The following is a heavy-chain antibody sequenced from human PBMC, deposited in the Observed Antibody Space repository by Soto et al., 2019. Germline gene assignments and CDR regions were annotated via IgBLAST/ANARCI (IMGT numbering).Heavy chain of an antibody. D-gene: IGHD6-13*01. J-gene: IGHJ5*02. CDR2: IYHSGST. Sequence: SETLSLTCAVSGGSISSSNWWSWVRQPPGKGLEWIGEIYHSGSTNYNPSLKSRVTISVDKSKNQFSLKLSSVTAADTAVYYCARGSYCSSWYAWWFDPWGQGTLVTVSS. CDR1: GGSISSSNW. V-gene: IGHV4-4*02. CDR3: ARGSYCSSWYAWWFDP.